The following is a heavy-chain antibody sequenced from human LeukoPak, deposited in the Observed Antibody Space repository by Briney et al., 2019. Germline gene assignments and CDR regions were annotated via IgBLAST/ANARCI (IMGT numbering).Heavy chain of an antibody. V-gene: IGHV3-48*04. CDR1: GFSFSSYS. CDR3: ARDGGIAVALNAFDI. D-gene: IGHD6-19*01. CDR2: ISSSSSTI. J-gene: IGHJ3*02. Sequence: GGSLRLSCAASGFSFSSYSMKWVRQAPGKGLEWGSYISSSSSTIYYADSVKGRFTISRDNAKNSLYLQMNSLRAEDTAVYYCARDGGIAVALNAFDIWGQGTMVTVSS.